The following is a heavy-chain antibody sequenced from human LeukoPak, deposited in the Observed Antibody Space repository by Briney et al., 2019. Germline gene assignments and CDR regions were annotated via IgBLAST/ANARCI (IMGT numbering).Heavy chain of an antibody. CDR3: ARGDDYDSSGYCAY. J-gene: IGHJ4*02. D-gene: IGHD3-22*01. V-gene: IGHV1-2*02. Sequence: ASVKVSCKASGGTFSSYAISWVRQAPGQGLEWMGWINPNSGGTNYAQKFQGRVTMTRDTSISTAYMELSRLRSDDTAVYYCARGDDYDSSGYCAYWGQGTLVTVSS. CDR2: INPNSGGT. CDR1: GGTFSSYA.